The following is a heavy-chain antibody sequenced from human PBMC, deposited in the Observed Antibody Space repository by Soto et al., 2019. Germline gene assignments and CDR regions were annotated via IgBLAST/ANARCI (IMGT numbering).Heavy chain of an antibody. CDR2: IYPGDSDI. D-gene: IGHD3-10*01. V-gene: IGHV5-51*01. J-gene: IGHJ6*02. CDR1: GYRFTSYW. CDR3: ARLGDGGRGKYYYYYGMDV. Sequence: PGESLKICCEGSGYRFTSYWIGWVRQMPGKGLEWMGIIYPGDSDIRYSPSFQGQVTISADKSISTAYLQWSSLKASDSAMYYCARLGDGGRGKYYYYYGMDVWGQGTTVTVSS.